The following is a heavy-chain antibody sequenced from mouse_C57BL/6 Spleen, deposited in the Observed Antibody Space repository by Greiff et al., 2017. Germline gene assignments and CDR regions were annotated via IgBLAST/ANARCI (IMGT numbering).Heavy chain of an antibody. CDR2: IYPGSGST. V-gene: IGHV1-55*01. CDR3: ARSITTVVATDFDV. D-gene: IGHD1-1*01. CDR1: GYTFTSYW. Sequence: VQLQQPGAELVKPGASVKMSCKASGYTFTSYWITWVKQRPGQGLEWIGEIYPGSGSTNYNEKFKSKATLTVDTSSSTAYMQLSSLTSEDSAVYYCARSITTVVATDFDVWGTGTTVTVSS. J-gene: IGHJ1*03.